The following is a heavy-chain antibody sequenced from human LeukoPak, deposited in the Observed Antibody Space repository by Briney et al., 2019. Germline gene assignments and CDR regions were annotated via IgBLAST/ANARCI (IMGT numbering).Heavy chain of an antibody. V-gene: IGHV3-23*01. CDR2: ISGSGGST. Sequence: GGTLRLFCAAAGFTFSSYSMSWVRQAPVKGLEWVSAISGSGGSTYYADSVEVRFTISRDNAKHTMYLQMNSLTAEDTAVFFCQAEDGIRDFDWFDAFDIWGQGTMVTVSS. CDR3: QAEDGIRDFDWFDAFDI. D-gene: IGHD3-9*01. CDR1: GFTFSSYS. J-gene: IGHJ3*02.